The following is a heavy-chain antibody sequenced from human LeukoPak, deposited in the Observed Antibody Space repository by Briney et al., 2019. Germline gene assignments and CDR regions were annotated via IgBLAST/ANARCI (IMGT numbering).Heavy chain of an antibody. V-gene: IGHV1-69*04. Sequence: SVKVSCKASGGTFSSYAISWVRQAPGQGLEWMGRIIPILGIANYAQKFQGRVTITADKSTSTAYMELSSLRSEDTAVYYCARGWYNWNEGFDYWGQGTLVTVSS. CDR2: IIPILGIA. CDR1: GGTFSSYA. CDR3: ARGWYNWNEGFDY. J-gene: IGHJ4*02. D-gene: IGHD1-1*01.